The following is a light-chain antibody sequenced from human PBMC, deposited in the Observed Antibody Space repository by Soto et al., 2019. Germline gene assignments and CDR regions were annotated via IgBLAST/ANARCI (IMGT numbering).Light chain of an antibody. J-gene: IGKJ1*01. CDR2: DAS. Sequence: EIVFTHSPATLSLSPGERATLSCRASQSVSSFLAWYQQKPGQAPRLLISDASNRATGIPGRFSGSGSGTDFSLTISSLEPEDFAVYYCQQRSNWPWTFGQGTKVEIK. CDR1: QSVSSF. CDR3: QQRSNWPWT. V-gene: IGKV3-11*01.